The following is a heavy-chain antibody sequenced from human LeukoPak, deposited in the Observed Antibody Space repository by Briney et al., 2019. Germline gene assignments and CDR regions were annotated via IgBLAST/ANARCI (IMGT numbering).Heavy chain of an antibody. CDR2: INPSGGST. D-gene: IGHD3-9*01. Sequence: GASVKVSCKASGYTFTSYYMHWVRQAPGQGLEWLGIINPSGGSTSYAQKFQGRVTMTRDMSTSTVYMELSSLRSEDTAVYYCARPYYDILTGYYREYYFDYWGQGTLVTVSS. CDR1: GYTFTSYY. J-gene: IGHJ4*02. V-gene: IGHV1-46*01. CDR3: ARPYYDILTGYYREYYFDY.